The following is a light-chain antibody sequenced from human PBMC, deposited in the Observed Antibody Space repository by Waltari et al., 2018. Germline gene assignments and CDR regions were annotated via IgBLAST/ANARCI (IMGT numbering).Light chain of an antibody. CDR2: DVS. V-gene: IGLV2-14*03. J-gene: IGLJ3*02. CDR1: SSDVGAYKY. CDR3: SSYTSSSSRL. Sequence: QSALTQPASVSGSPGQSITISCTGTSSDVGAYKYVFWYQQHPGKAPKLMIFDVSNRPSGVSTRFSGSKSGNTASLTISGLQAEDEAVYHCSSYTSSSSRLFGGGTKVTVL.